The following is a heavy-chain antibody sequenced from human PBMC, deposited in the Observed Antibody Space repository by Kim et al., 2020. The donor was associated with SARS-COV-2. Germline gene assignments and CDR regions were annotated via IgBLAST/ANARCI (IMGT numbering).Heavy chain of an antibody. V-gene: IGHV4-61*01. CDR3: ARAVDYNLYYYYYGMDV. CDR1: GGSVSSGSYY. Sequence: SETLSLTCTVSGGSVSSGSYYWSWIRQPPGKGLEWIGYIYYSGSTNYNPSLKSRVTISVDTSKNQFSLKLSSVTAADTAVYYCARAVDYNLYYYYYGMDVWGQGTTVTVSS. D-gene: IGHD4-4*01. CDR2: IYYSGST. J-gene: IGHJ6*02.